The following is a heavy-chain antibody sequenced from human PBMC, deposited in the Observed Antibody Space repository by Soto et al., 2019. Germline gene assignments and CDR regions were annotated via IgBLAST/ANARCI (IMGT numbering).Heavy chain of an antibody. Sequence: GGSLRLSCAASGFTVSINYMSWVRQAPGKGLEWVSVIYSGGSTYYADSVNGRFTISRDNSKNTLYLQMNSLRAEDTAVYYCARDRVVRRYPEYFQLWGQGTLVTVSS. CDR3: ARDRVVRRYPEYFQL. V-gene: IGHV3-53*01. J-gene: IGHJ1*01. D-gene: IGHD2-2*01. CDR2: IYSGGST. CDR1: GFTVSINY.